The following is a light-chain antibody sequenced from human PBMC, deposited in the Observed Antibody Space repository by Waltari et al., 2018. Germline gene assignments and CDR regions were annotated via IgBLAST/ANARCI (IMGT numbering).Light chain of an antibody. Sequence: QSALTQPRSVSGSPGQSVTISCTGTSSDVGGYNYVSWYQQHPGKAPQLMISDVSKRPSGVPDRFSGSKSGNTASLTISGLQAEDEADYHCCSYAGSYSLVFGGGTKLTVL. CDR1: SSDVGGYNY. CDR2: DVS. V-gene: IGLV2-11*01. J-gene: IGLJ2*01. CDR3: CSYAGSYSLV.